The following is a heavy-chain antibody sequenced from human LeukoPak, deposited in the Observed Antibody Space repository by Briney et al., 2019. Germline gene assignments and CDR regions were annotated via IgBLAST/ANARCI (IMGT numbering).Heavy chain of an antibody. V-gene: IGHV1-18*01. CDR3: PRVCSSDSCYNNY. Sequence: GASVKVSCKASGYTFNNYGISRVRQAPGQGLEWMGWISAYNGNTNYAQKFQGRVTITTDTSTSTAYMELRSLRSDDTAVYFFPRVCSSDSCYNNYGGQGTLGTVS. J-gene: IGHJ4*02. CDR1: GYTFNNYG. D-gene: IGHD2-2*02. CDR2: ISAYNGNT.